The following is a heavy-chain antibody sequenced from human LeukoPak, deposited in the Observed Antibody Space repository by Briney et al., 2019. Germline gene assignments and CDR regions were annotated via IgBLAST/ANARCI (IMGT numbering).Heavy chain of an antibody. CDR1: GLTFSSYA. V-gene: IGHV3-23*01. D-gene: IGHD2-21*02. Sequence: GGSLRLSCAASGLTFSSYAMSWVRQAPGKGLEWVSAISGSGGSTYYADSVKGRFTISRDNSKNTLYLQMNSLRAAVTAVYYCAKDSDRIVVVTAIAYWGQGTLVTVSS. CDR3: AKDSDRIVVVTAIAY. J-gene: IGHJ4*02. CDR2: ISGSGGST.